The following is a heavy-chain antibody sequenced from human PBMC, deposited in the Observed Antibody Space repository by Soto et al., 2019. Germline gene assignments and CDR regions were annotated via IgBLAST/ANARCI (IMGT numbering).Heavy chain of an antibody. D-gene: IGHD5-18*01. CDR3: ARVGRGGYRYGSGYYYYGMDV. CDR1: GGTFSSYS. CDR2: IIPIFGTA. J-gene: IGHJ6*02. Sequence: KVSCKASGGTFSSYSISWVRQAPGQGLELMGGIIPIFGTANYAQKVQGRVTITADKSPSTAYMELSSLRSEDTAVYYCARVGRGGYRYGSGYYYYGMDVWGPGTTVTVS. V-gene: IGHV1-69*06.